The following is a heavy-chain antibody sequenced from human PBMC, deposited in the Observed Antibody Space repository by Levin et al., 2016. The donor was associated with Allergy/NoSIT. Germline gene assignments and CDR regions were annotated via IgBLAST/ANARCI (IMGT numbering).Heavy chain of an antibody. D-gene: IGHD6-19*01. V-gene: IGHV4-59*13. CDR2: IYYSGST. Sequence: PGKGLEWIGYIYYSGSTNFNPSLKSRVTISVDTSKNQFSLKLSSVTAADTAVYYCARGVKIAVAGSHYYYYMDVWGKGTTVTVSS. J-gene: IGHJ6*03. CDR3: ARGVKIAVAGSHYYYYMDV.